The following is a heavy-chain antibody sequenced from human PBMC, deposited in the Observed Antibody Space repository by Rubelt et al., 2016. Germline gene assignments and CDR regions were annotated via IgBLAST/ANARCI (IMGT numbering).Heavy chain of an antibody. CDR2: IWYDGSNK. Sequence: VAVIWYDGSNKYYADSVKGRFTISRDNSKNTLYLQMNSLRAEDTAVYYCARDKSGYARVFDPWGQGTLVTVSS. J-gene: IGHJ5*02. D-gene: IGHD5-12*01. V-gene: IGHV3-33*01. CDR3: ARDKSGYARVFDP.